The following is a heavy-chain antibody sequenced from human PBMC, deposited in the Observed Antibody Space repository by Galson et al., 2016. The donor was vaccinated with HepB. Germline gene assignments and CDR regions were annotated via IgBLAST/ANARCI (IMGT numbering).Heavy chain of an antibody. J-gene: IGHJ4*02. CDR2: INQDGSEK. D-gene: IGHD3-9*01. V-gene: IGHV3-7*01. CDR3: ASYPGYFPGN. CDR1: GFTFSGYW. Sequence: SLRLSCAASGFTFSGYWLSWVRQAPGKALEWVANINQDGSEKYYVDSVRGRFSISRDNAKNSLYLQMNSLRAEDTAVYYCASYPGYFPGNWGQGTLVTVSS.